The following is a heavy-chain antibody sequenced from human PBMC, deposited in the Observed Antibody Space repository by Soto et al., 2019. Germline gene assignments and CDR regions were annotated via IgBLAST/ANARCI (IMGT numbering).Heavy chain of an antibody. V-gene: IGHV1-69*01. CDR2: IIPIFGTA. Sequence: QVQLVQSGAEVKKPGSSVKVSCKASGGTFSSYAISWVRQAPGQGLEWMGGIIPIFGTANYAQKFQGRVTITADESTSTAYMELSSLRSVDTAVYYCARVEIWFGELSTQYYFDYWGQGTLVTVSS. J-gene: IGHJ4*02. D-gene: IGHD3-10*01. CDR3: ARVEIWFGELSTQYYFDY. CDR1: GGTFSSYA.